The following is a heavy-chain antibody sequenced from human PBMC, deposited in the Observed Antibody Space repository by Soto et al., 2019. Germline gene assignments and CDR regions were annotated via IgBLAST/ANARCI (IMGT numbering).Heavy chain of an antibody. V-gene: IGHV3-13*01. J-gene: IGHJ3*02. CDR2: IGTAGDT. D-gene: IGHD3-22*01. CDR1: GFTFSSYD. CDR3: ARVSRYYDSSGAFDI. Sequence: PGGSLRLSCAASGFTFSSYDVHWVRQATGKGLEWVSAIGTAGDTYYPGSVKGRFTISRENAKNSLYLQMNSLRAGDTAVYYCARVSRYYDSSGAFDIWGQGTMVTVS.